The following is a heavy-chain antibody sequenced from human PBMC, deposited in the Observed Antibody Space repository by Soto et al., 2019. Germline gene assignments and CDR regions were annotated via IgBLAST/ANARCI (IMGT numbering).Heavy chain of an antibody. CDR1: GYTFPSAA. J-gene: IGHJ1*01. D-gene: IGHD3-22*01. Sequence: RAAVKVSCLASGYTFPSAAMHWLRQAAGKRAEWMGRINAGNGNKKNSQKFQGRVTISRDISASTVYMEMSSLRSDDTAVDFCARVSDDFDTIGYSREYFQHWGQGTPVTVSS. V-gene: IGHV1-3*01. CDR2: INAGNGNK. CDR3: ARVSDDFDTIGYSREYFQH.